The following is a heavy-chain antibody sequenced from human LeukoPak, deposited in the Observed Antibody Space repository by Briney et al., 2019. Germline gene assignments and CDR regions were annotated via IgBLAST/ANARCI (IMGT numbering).Heavy chain of an antibody. CDR3: ARAPAFAYCGGDCYLDY. CDR2: IYYSGST. CDR1: GGSISSYY. J-gene: IGHJ4*02. Sequence: PSETLSLTCTVSGGSISSYYWSWIRQPAGKGLEWIGYIYYSGSTNYNPSLKSRVTISVDTSKNRFSLKLSSVTAADTAVYYCARAPAFAYCGGDCYLDYWGQGTLVTVSS. V-gene: IGHV4-59*01. D-gene: IGHD2-21*01.